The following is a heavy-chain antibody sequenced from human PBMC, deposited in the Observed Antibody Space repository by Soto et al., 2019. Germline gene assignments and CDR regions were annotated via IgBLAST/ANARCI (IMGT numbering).Heavy chain of an antibody. CDR3: AHVYGGYDNFDY. V-gene: IGHV2-5*02. CDR2: IYWDDDK. D-gene: IGHD5-12*01. CDR1: GFSLSTSGVG. J-gene: IGHJ4*02. Sequence: QITLKESGPTLVKPTQTLTLTCTFSGFSLSTSGVGVGWIRQPPGKALEWLALIYWDDDKRYSPSLKSRLTTXKXPSKTQVVLTMTHMDPVDTATYYCAHVYGGYDNFDYWGQGTLVTVSS.